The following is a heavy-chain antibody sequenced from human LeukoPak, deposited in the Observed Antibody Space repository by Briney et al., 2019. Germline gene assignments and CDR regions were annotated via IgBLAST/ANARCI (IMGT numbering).Heavy chain of an antibody. J-gene: IGHJ4*02. Sequence: PGGSLRLSCATSGFTFSNAWMTWFRQAPGKGLEWVSAISGSGGSTYYADSVKGRFTISRDNSKNTLYLQMNSLRAEDTAVYYCAKEKVGASDYRGQGTLVTVSS. CDR2: ISGSGGST. CDR3: AKEKVGASDY. V-gene: IGHV3-23*01. D-gene: IGHD1-26*01. CDR1: GFTFSNAW.